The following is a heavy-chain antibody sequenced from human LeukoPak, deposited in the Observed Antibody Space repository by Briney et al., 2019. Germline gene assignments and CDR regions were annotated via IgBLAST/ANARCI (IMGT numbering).Heavy chain of an antibody. CDR2: IYHSGTN. Sequence: PSETLSLTCTVPGYSISSGYYWGWIRQPPGKGLECMGRIYHSGTNYSNPPLRARVPISVATSKNQLYLKLSSVNAADTAVYYCARDSGSYCGGDCYSSWGQGTLVTVSS. V-gene: IGHV4-38-2*02. CDR3: ARDSGSYCGGDCYSS. D-gene: IGHD2-21*02. J-gene: IGHJ4*02. CDR1: GYSISSGYY.